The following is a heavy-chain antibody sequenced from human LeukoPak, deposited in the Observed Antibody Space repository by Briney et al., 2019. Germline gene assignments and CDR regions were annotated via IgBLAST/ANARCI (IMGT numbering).Heavy chain of an antibody. CDR3: ARAMGSGWALFDY. D-gene: IGHD6-19*01. CDR2: IWYDGSNK. CDR1: GFTFSSYG. J-gene: IGHJ4*02. Sequence: GGSLRLSCAASGFTFSSYGMHWVRQAPGKGLEWVAVIWYDGSNKYYADSVKGRFTISRDSSKNTLYLQMNSLRAEDTAVYYCARAMGSGWALFDYWGQGTLVTVSS. V-gene: IGHV3-33*01.